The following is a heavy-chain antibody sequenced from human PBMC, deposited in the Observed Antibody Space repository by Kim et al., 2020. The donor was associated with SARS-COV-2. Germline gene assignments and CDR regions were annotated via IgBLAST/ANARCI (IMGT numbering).Heavy chain of an antibody. CDR2: MSVGLS. V-gene: IGHV1-18*04. D-gene: IGHD2-2*01. CDR1: GYTFTDYG. CDR3: ARYCASSSCTRRREDY. Sequence: ASVKVSCKASGYTFTDYGFSWVRQAPGQGLEWMGWMSVGLSYSALKFQGRLTMATDTSTTTAYMELANLTSDDTATYYCARYCASSSCTRRREDYWGPGT. J-gene: IGHJ4*02.